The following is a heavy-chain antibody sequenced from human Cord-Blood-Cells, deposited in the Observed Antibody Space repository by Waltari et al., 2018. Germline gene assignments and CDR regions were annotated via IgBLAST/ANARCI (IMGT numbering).Heavy chain of an antibody. Sequence: QVQLQQWGAGLLKPSETLSLTCAVYGGSFSGYYWSWIRQPPGKGLEWIGEINHSESTNYNPSRRSRVTISVDTSKNQFSLKLSSVTAADTAVYYWARVERGIAAAGTTFDYWGQGTLVTVSS. CDR3: ARVERGIAAAGTTFDY. D-gene: IGHD6-13*01. V-gene: IGHV4-34*01. CDR1: GGSFSGYY. CDR2: INHSEST. J-gene: IGHJ4*02.